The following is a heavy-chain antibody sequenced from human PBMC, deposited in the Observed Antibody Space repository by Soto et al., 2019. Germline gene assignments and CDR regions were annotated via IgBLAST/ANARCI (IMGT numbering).Heavy chain of an antibody. CDR2: VSWNGSRT. D-gene: IGHD4-17*01. Sequence: ESGGGLVQPGGSLRLSCAASGFTFRNSDMNWVHQAPGKGLEWVSGVSWNGSRTHYADSVKGRFIISRDNSRNTLYLQTSSLRAEDTAVYYCRTVTTSPIDYWGQGTLVTVSS. V-gene: IGHV3-35*01. CDR3: RTVTTSPIDY. J-gene: IGHJ4*02. CDR1: GFTFRNSD.